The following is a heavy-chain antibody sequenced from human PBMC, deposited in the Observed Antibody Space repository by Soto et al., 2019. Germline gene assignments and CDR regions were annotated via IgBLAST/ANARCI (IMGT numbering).Heavy chain of an antibody. D-gene: IGHD2-2*01. CDR1: GYTFTSYG. J-gene: IGHJ6*02. V-gene: IGHV1-18*01. CDR3: ARLYCISTSCYLGMDV. Sequence: QVQLVQSGAEVKKPGASVKVSCKASGYTFTSYGISWVRQAPGQGLEWMGWIRAYNGNTNYAQKLHGRVTMTTDTSTSTAYIELRSLRSEDTAVYYCARLYCISTSCYLGMDVWGQVTKVSLSS. CDR2: IRAYNGNT.